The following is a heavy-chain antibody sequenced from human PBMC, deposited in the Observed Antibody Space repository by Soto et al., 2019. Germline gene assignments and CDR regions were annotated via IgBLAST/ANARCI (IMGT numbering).Heavy chain of an antibody. J-gene: IGHJ4*02. CDR3: ARGAPNVED. Sequence: EVQLVQSGGGLVQPGGSLRLSCASSGLTLSDHYMDWVRQTPGKGLEWIGRSRNKVIGYTTEYAASAKGRLTISRDDSKNSLYLQMNSLRTDDTAVYYCARGAPNVEDWGPGNLVPVSS. CDR1: GLTLSDHY. V-gene: IGHV3-72*01. CDR2: SRNKVIGYTT. D-gene: IGHD3-16*01.